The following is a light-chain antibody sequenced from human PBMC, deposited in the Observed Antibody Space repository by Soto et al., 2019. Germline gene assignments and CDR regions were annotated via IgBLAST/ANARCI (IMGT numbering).Light chain of an antibody. V-gene: IGLV2-11*01. Sequence: QSALTQPRSVSGSPGQSVTISCTGTNNDIGVCNFVSWYQQHPGKAPKLIIYDVTARPSGVPDRFSGSKSGTTASLTISGLQGEDEADYYCCSYAGSHTFFGGGTKLTVL. CDR2: DVT. J-gene: IGLJ2*01. CDR3: CSYAGSHTF. CDR1: NNDIGVCNF.